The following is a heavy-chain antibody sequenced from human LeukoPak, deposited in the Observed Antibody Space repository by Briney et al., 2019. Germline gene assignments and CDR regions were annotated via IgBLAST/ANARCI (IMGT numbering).Heavy chain of an antibody. CDR3: ARHVNREIRDAPTKVGAENWFDP. CDR2: IYYSGST. D-gene: IGHD5-24*01. CDR1: GGSISSGGYY. V-gene: IGHV4-31*03. Sequence: SETLSLTCTVSGGSISSGGYYWSWIRQHPGKGLEWIGYIYYSGSTYYNPSLKSRVTISVDTSKNQFSLKLSSVTAADTAVYYCARHVNREIRDAPTKVGAENWFDPWGQGTLVTVSS. J-gene: IGHJ5*02.